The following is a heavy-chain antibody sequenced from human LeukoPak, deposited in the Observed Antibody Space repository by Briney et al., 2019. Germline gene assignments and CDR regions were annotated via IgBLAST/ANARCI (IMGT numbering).Heavy chain of an antibody. CDR1: GFTFSSYG. J-gene: IGHJ4*02. D-gene: IGHD2-2*01. CDR3: ARSDVLPDS. V-gene: IGHV3-33*01. CDR2: IWYDGSNK. Sequence: GRSLRLSCAASGFTFSSYGMHWVRQAPGKGLEWVAVIWYDGSNKYYADSVKGRFTISRDNSKNTLYLRMNSLRAEDTAVYYCARSDVLPDSWGQGTLVTVSS.